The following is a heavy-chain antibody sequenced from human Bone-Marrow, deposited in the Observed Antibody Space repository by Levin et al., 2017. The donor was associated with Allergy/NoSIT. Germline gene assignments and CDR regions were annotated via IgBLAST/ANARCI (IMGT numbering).Heavy chain of an antibody. CDR2: INPSGGST. V-gene: IGHV1-46*01. D-gene: IGHD3-22*01. Sequence: GESLKISCKASGYTFTSYYMHWVRQAPGQGLEWMGIINPSGGSTSYAQKFQGRVTMTRDTSTSTVYMELSSLRSEDTAVYYCARATPRSVPMIVGAEWDDAFDIWGQGTMVTVSS. J-gene: IGHJ3*02. CDR3: ARATPRSVPMIVGAEWDDAFDI. CDR1: GYTFTSYY.